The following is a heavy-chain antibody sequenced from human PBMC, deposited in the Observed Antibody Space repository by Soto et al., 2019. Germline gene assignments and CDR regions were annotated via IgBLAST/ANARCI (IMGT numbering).Heavy chain of an antibody. V-gene: IGHV1-2*04. CDR2: INPNSGGT. CDR3: AREAPPADPDY. Sequence: GASVKVSCKASGYTFTGYYMHWVRQAPGQGLEWMGWINPNSGGTNYAQKFQGWVTMTTDTSTSTAYMELRSLRSDDTAVYYCAREAPPADPDYWGQGTLVTVSS. CDR1: GYTFTGYY. J-gene: IGHJ4*02.